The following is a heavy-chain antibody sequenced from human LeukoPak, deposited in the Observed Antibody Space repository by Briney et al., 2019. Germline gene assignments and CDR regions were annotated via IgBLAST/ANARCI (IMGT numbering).Heavy chain of an antibody. CDR1: GGSISSYY. V-gene: IGHV4-59*01. J-gene: IGHJ3*02. Sequence: SQTLSLTCTVSGGSISSYYWSWIRQPPGKGLEWIGYIYYSGSTNYNPSLKSRVTISVDTSKNQFSLKLSSVTAADTAVYYCASTVVPAAQHAFDIWGQGTMVTVSS. CDR3: ASTVVPAAQHAFDI. CDR2: IYYSGST. D-gene: IGHD2-2*01.